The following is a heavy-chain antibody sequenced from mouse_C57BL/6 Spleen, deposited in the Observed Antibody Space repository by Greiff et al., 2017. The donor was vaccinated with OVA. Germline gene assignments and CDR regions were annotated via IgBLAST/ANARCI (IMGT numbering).Heavy chain of an antibody. J-gene: IGHJ4*01. CDR3: ARSGVYDYDVYYAMDD. CDR2: IYPGDGDT. CDR1: GYAFSSSW. V-gene: IGHV1-82*01. D-gene: IGHD2-4*01. Sequence: QVQLQQSGPELVKPGASVKISCKASGYAFSSSWMNWVKQRPGKGLEWIGRIYPGDGDTNYNGKFKGKATLTADKSSSTAYMQLSSLTSEDSAVYFCARSGVYDYDVYYAMDDWGQGTSVTVSS.